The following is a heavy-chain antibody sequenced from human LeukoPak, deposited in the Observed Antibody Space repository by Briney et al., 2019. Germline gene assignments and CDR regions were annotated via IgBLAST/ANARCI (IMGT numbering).Heavy chain of an antibody. V-gene: IGHV3-21*01. CDR3: ARAVDTAMENLDY. D-gene: IGHD5-18*01. CDR1: GFTFSSYS. Sequence: PGGSLRLSCAASGFTFSSYSMNWVSQAPGKGREWVSSISSSSRYIYYADSVKGRFTISRDNDKNSLYLQMNSLRAEDTAVYYCARAVDTAMENLDYWGQGTLVTVSS. J-gene: IGHJ4*02. CDR2: ISSSSRYI.